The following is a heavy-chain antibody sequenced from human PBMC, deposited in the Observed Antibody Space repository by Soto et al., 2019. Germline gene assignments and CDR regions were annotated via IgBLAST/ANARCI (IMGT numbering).Heavy chain of an antibody. V-gene: IGHV4-31*03. CDR2: IYYSGNT. CDR3: ARDRLMATAGTARHYFGLDV. CDR1: GGSIRSGGYY. J-gene: IGHJ6*02. D-gene: IGHD5-18*01. Sequence: SETLSLTCTVSGGSIRSGGYYWSWVRQNPRRGLEWIGNIYYSGNTYYNPSLKSRLTISVDTSKNQFSLNLSSVTAADTAVYYCARDRLMATAGTARHYFGLDVWGPGPTVTLS.